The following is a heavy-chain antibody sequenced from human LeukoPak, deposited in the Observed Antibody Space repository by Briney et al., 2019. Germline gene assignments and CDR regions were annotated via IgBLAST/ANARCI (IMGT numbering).Heavy chain of an antibody. V-gene: IGHV3-74*01. CDR3: ASFGISWRSSY. CDR1: GFSFSSHW. D-gene: IGHD2-21*01. Sequence: GGSLRLSCAASGFSFSSHWVHWVRQAPGKGLVWVSRISDDGSYTSNVDSVKGRFTTSRDNVNNMLYLHMNSLRAEDTAVYYCASFGISWRSSYWGQGTLVTVSS. CDR2: ISDDGSYT. J-gene: IGHJ4*02.